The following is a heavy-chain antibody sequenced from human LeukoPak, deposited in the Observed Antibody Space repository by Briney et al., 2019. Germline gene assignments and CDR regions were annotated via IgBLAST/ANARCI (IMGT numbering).Heavy chain of an antibody. D-gene: IGHD6-19*01. J-gene: IGHJ4*02. CDR1: GYSISSGYY. CDR3: ARNTSGWIFDY. Sequence: SETLSLTCAVSGYSISSGYYWGWIRQPPGKGLEWIGNIYHTGSTYYNPSLKSRVTISVDTSKNEFSLKLSSVTAADTAMYYCARNTSGWIFDYWGQRTLVTVSS. V-gene: IGHV4-38-2*01. CDR2: IYHTGST.